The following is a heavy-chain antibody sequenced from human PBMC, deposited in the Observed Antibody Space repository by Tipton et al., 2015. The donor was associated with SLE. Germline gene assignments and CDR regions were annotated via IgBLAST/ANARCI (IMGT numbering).Heavy chain of an antibody. CDR3: ARGVGADY. CDR1: GGSISSHS. V-gene: IGHV4-59*11. D-gene: IGHD1-26*01. J-gene: IGHJ4*02. CDR2: IYYSGST. Sequence: TLSLTCAVSGGSISSHSWSWIRQPPGKGLEWIGYIYYSGSTNYNPSLKSRVTISVDTSKNQFSLKLSSVTAADTAMYYCARGVGADYWGQGTLVTVSS.